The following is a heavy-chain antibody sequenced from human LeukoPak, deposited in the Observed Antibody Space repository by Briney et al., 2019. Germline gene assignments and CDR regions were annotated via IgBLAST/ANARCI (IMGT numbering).Heavy chain of an antibody. V-gene: IGHV3-30*01. D-gene: IGHD5-12*01. J-gene: IGHJ4*02. Sequence: GGSLRLSCAASGFTFSSYAMHWVRQAPGKGLEWVAVISYDGSNKYYADSVKGRFTISRDNSKNTLYLQMNSLRAEDTAVYYCARATATKSELLYGVDYWGQGTLVTVSS. CDR2: ISYDGSNK. CDR1: GFTFSSYA. CDR3: ARATATKSELLYGVDY.